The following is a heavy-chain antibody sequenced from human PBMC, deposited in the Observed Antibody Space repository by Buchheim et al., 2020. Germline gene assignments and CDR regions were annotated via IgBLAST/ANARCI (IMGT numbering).Heavy chain of an antibody. Sequence: EVQLLESGGKLVQPGGSLRLSCAASGFTFSTNDMSWVRQAPGKGLEWVSAIGARTGTTYYADSVKGRFTISRDTSRNTLYLQMTSLRAEDTAVYYCARDAMEPTTYFQQWGQGTL. J-gene: IGHJ1*01. CDR3: ARDAMEPTTYFQQ. V-gene: IGHV3-23*01. CDR1: GFTFSTND. CDR2: IGARTGTT. D-gene: IGHD1-26*01.